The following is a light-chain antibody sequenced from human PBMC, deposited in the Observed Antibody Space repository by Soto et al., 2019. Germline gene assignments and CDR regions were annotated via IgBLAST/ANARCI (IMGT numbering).Light chain of an antibody. J-gene: IGKJ4*01. Sequence: DIQMTQSPSSLSASVGDRVTVTCRASQSIRGYLNWYQQKPGEAPKLLIYAASSLHSGVPSRFSGSGSGTDFTLTISSLHPVDFATYSCQQTYRTPLTFGGGTKVEIK. V-gene: IGKV1-39*01. CDR2: AAS. CDR1: QSIRGY. CDR3: QQTYRTPLT.